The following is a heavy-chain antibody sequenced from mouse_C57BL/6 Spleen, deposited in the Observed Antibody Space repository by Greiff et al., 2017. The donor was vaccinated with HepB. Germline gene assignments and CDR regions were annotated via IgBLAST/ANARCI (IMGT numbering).Heavy chain of an antibody. CDR2: IHPNSGST. Sequence: VQLQQPGAELVKPGASVKLSCKASGYTFTSYWMHWVKQRPGQGLEWIGMIHPNSGSTNYNEKFKSKATLTVDKSSSTAYMQLSSLTSEDSAVYYCARERGYGSSYGYWGQGTTLTVSS. V-gene: IGHV1-64*01. CDR3: ARERGYGSSYGY. J-gene: IGHJ2*01. CDR1: GYTFTSYW. D-gene: IGHD1-1*01.